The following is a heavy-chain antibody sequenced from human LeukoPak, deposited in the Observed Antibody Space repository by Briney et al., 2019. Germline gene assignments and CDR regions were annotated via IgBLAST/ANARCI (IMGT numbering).Heavy chain of an antibody. J-gene: IGHJ3*02. CDR1: GFTFGSYV. CDR3: AKDRAEAYAFDI. CDR2: ISGSADST. D-gene: IGHD3-10*01. Sequence: GGSLRLSCAASGFTFGSYVMYWVRQAPGKGLEWVSTISGSADSTYYAASVKGRFTISRDNSKNTLYLQMSSLRADDTAIYYCAKDRAEAYAFDIWGQGTVVTVSS. V-gene: IGHV3-23*01.